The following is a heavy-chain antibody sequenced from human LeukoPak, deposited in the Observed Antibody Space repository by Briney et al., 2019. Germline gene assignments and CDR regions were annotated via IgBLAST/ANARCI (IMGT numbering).Heavy chain of an antibody. D-gene: IGHD1-26*01. Sequence: PGGSLRLSCAASGFTFSSYWMHWVRQAPGKGLVWVSRINTDGSSTSYADSVKGRFTISRDNAKNTLYLQMNSLRAEDTAVYYCASDTVGSYYGILDYWGQGTLVTVSS. CDR2: INTDGSST. CDR3: ASDTVGSYYGILDY. J-gene: IGHJ4*02. CDR1: GFTFSSYW. V-gene: IGHV3-74*01.